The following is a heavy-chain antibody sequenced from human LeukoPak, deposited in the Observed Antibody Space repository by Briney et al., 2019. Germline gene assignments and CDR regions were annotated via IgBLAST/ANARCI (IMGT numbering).Heavy chain of an antibody. V-gene: IGHV1-18*01. D-gene: IGHD3-9*01. CDR3: ARGPRYDILTGYPHYYYYYMDV. Sequence: ASAKVSCKASGYTFTSYGISWVRQAPGQGLEWMGWISAYNGNTNYAQKLQGRVTMTTDTSTSTAYMELRSLRSDDTAVYYCARGPRYDILTGYPHYYYYYMDVWGKGTTVTVSS. J-gene: IGHJ6*03. CDR1: GYTFTSYG. CDR2: ISAYNGNT.